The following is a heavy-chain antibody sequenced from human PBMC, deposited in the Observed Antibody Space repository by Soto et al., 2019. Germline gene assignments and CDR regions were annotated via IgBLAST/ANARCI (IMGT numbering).Heavy chain of an antibody. D-gene: IGHD2-15*01. CDR3: ARLPLL. J-gene: IGHJ4*02. V-gene: IGHV4-30-2*01. CDR2: IYHSGSI. CDR1: GGSLSSGGSS. Sequence: QVQLQESGSGLVKPSQTLSLTCAVSGGSLSSGGSSWSWIRQPPGKGLEWIGYIYHSGSIYYNPSLKSRVTMSVDRSKNRSSLKLSSVTAADTAVYYCARLPLLCGQGNLVTVSS.